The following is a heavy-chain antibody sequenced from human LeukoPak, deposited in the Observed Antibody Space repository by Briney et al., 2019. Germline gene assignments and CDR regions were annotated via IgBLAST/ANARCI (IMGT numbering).Heavy chain of an antibody. D-gene: IGHD3-3*01. CDR2: ISGSGGST. CDR3: AKHGADYDFWSGYELFKYYFDY. J-gene: IGHJ4*02. CDR1: GFTFSSYS. V-gene: IGHV3-23*01. Sequence: GGSLRLSCAASGFTFSSYSMNWVRQAPGKGLEWVSAISGSGGSTYYADSVKGRFTISRDNSKNTLYLQMNSLRAEDTAVYYCAKHGADYDFWSGYELFKYYFDYWGQGTLVTVSS.